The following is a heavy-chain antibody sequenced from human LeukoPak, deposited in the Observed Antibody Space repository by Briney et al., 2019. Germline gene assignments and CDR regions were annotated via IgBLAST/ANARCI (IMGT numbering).Heavy chain of an antibody. CDR3: AKWGGYGYGIDF. J-gene: IGHJ4*02. CDR2: IYSGGDT. D-gene: IGHD5-18*01. V-gene: IGHV3-66*01. CDR1: GFTFTSSD. Sequence: PGGSLRLSCAASGFTFTSSDMTWVRQSPGEGLEWVSLIYSGGDTYYADSAKGRFTIPRDNSKNTLYLQMNSLRDEDTAVYFCAKWGGYGYGIDFWGQGTLVTVSS.